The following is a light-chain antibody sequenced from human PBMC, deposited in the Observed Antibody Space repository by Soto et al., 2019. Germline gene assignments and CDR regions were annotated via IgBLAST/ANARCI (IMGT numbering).Light chain of an antibody. CDR2: DAS. CDR3: QQYKSWPPIT. CDR1: QSVSSY. V-gene: IGKV3-11*01. J-gene: IGKJ5*01. Sequence: EIVLTQSPATLSLSPGERATLSCRASQSVSSYLAWYQQKPGQAPRLLIYDASNRATGIPARFSGTGSGTEFTLTISSLKSEDYAVYYCQQYKSWPPITFGQGTRLEI.